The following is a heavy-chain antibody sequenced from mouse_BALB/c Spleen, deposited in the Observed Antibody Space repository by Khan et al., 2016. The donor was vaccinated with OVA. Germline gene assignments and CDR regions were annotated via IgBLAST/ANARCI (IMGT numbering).Heavy chain of an antibody. CDR1: GDSITSGY. Sequence: EVQLQESGPSLVKPSQTLSLTCSVTGDSITSGYWNWIRKFPGNKLEYMGYIISTGYTYYNPSLKSRISITRHTSKTQYYRQLSSVTDEDTATCYCARSTYRYAFVYWGQGTLVTVSA. CDR2: IISTGYT. V-gene: IGHV3-8*02. D-gene: IGHD2-12*01. CDR3: ARSTYRYAFVY. J-gene: IGHJ3*01.